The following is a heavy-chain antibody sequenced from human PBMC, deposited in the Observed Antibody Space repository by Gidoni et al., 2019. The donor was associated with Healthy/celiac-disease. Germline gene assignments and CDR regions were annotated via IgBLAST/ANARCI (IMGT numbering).Heavy chain of an antibody. V-gene: IGHV3-23*01. J-gene: IGHJ4*02. Sequence: EVQLLESGGGLVQPGGSLRLSCAASGFTFSSYAMSWVRQAPGKGLEWVSAISGSGGSTYDADSVKGRFTISRDNSKNTLYLQMNSLRAEDTAVYYCAKDTLLWAICGGDCYPHWGQGTLVTVSS. CDR3: AKDTLLWAICGGDCYPH. CDR2: ISGSGGST. D-gene: IGHD2-21*01. CDR1: GFTFSSYA.